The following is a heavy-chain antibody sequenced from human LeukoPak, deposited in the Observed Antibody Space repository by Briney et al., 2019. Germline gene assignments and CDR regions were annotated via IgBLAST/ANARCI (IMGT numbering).Heavy chain of an antibody. CDR2: IYHSGSN. D-gene: IGHD3-22*01. V-gene: IGHV4-34*01. Sequence: PSETLSLTCAVYGGSFSGYYWSWIRQPPGKGLEWIGEIYHSGSNDHNPSLKSRVTISVDTSKNQFSLKLSSVTAADTAVYYCARGLDSSGPGYYFDYWGQGTLVTVSS. CDR3: ARGLDSSGPGYYFDY. CDR1: GGSFSGYY. J-gene: IGHJ4*02.